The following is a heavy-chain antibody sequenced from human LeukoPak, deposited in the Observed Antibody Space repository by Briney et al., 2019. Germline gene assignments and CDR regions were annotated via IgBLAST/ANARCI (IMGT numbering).Heavy chain of an antibody. J-gene: IGHJ6*03. CDR1: GYTFTNYY. CDR3: ARAPPRTIGYCSSTSCYTKPYYMDV. Sequence: GASVKVSCKASGYTFTNYYIHWVRQAPGQGLEWMGVINPNGGGTSYRQNFQGRVTMTSDTSTSTVFMELSSLRSEDTAVYYCARAPPRTIGYCSSTSCYTKPYYMDVWGKGTTVTVSS. V-gene: IGHV1-46*01. CDR2: INPNGGGT. D-gene: IGHD2-2*02.